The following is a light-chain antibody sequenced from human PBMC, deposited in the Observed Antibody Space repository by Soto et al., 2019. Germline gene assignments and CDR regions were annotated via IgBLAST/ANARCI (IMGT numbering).Light chain of an antibody. Sequence: IVLTHSPGTLSLSPWERATLSCRASQSVSSSYLAWYQQKPGQAPRLLIYGASNRATGIPARFSGSGSGTDFTLTISSLEPEDFAVYYCQQRSNWPRTFGQGTKVDIK. V-gene: IGKV3D-20*02. CDR3: QQRSNWPRT. J-gene: IGKJ1*01. CDR2: GAS. CDR1: QSVSSSY.